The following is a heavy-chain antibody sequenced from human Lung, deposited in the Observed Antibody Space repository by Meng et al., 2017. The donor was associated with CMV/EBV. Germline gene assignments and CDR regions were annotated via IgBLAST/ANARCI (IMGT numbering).Heavy chain of an antibody. V-gene: IGHV4-39*06. CDR3: SRQCPEHGLDY. CDR1: GGSISSSSYY. D-gene: IGHD1/OR15-1a*01. Sequence: GSLRLSCTVSGGSISSSSYYWGWIRQPPGNGLEWIGSIYYSGSTNYNPSLKSRVTISVDTSKNQFALTLRSVTAADTAVYYCSRQCPEHGLDYWGQRTLVTVSS. CDR2: IYYSGST. J-gene: IGHJ4*02.